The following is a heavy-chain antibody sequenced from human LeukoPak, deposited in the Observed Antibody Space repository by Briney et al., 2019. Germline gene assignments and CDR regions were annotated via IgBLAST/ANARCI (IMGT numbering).Heavy chain of an antibody. Sequence: SETLSLTCAVYGESFSGYYWSWIRQPPGKGLEWTGEINHSGSTNYNPSLKSRVTISVDTSKNQFSLKLSSVTAADTAVYYCARGVNYYDSSGYYTGHYMDVWGKGTTVTVSS. D-gene: IGHD3-22*01. CDR1: GESFSGYY. V-gene: IGHV4-34*01. CDR3: ARGVNYYDSSGYYTGHYMDV. CDR2: INHSGST. J-gene: IGHJ6*03.